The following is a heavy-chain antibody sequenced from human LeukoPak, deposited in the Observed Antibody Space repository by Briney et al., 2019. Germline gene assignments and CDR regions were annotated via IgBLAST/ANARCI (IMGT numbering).Heavy chain of an antibody. CDR1: GFTFGRYG. J-gene: IGHJ4*02. V-gene: IGHV3-23*01. Sequence: GGSLSLPLAPSGFTFGRYGMSWVRQAAGNGLEWVSAISCSGGSTYYADSVKGRFTISRDNSKNTLYLQMNSLRAEDTAVYYCSKDSWRHVGVAGSDYWGQGTLVTVSS. CDR3: SKDSWRHVGVAGSDY. D-gene: IGHD6-19*01. CDR2: ISCSGGST.